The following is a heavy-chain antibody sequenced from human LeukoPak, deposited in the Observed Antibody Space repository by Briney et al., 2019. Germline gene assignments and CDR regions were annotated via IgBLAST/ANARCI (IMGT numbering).Heavy chain of an antibody. D-gene: IGHD6-6*01. CDR1: GFTFSSYA. CDR2: ITATGGNT. Sequence: GGSLRLSCAASGFTFSSYAMSWVRQAPGKGLDWVSAITATGGNTYHADSLKGRFTISRDNSKNTLFLQMNSLTVEDTAVYYCAKGSSSSRPCYFDYWGQGTLVTVSS. V-gene: IGHV3-23*01. CDR3: AKGSSSSRPCYFDY. J-gene: IGHJ4*02.